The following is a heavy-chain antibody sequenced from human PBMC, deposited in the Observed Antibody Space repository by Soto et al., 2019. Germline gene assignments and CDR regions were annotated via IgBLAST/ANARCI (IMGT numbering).Heavy chain of an antibody. CDR2: ISYDGSNK. Sequence: PGGSLRLSCAASGFTFSSYGMHWVRQAPGKGLEWVAVISYDGSNKYYADSVNGRFTISRDNSKNTLYLQMNSLRAEDTAVYYCITIFGVVNWVEGSFDYWGQGTLVTVSS. CDR3: ITIFGVVNWVEGSFDY. CDR1: GFTFSSYG. V-gene: IGHV3-30*03. J-gene: IGHJ4*02. D-gene: IGHD3-3*01.